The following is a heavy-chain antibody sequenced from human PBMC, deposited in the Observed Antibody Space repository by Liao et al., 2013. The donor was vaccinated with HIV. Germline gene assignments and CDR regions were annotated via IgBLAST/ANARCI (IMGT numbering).Heavy chain of an antibody. D-gene: IGHD2-21*01. V-gene: IGHV4-61*02. CDR1: GGSISSGSYY. CDR2: VSSSGTT. J-gene: IGHJ6*03. Sequence: QVQLQESGPGLVKPSQTLSLTCTVSGGSISSGSYYWSWIRQPAGKGLEWIGRVSSSGTTNYNPSLKSRVTMSGDTSKNQFSLKLISVTAADTAVYYCARLAYCGGDCYSGYMDVWGKGTTVTVSS. CDR3: ARLAYCGGDCYSGYMDV.